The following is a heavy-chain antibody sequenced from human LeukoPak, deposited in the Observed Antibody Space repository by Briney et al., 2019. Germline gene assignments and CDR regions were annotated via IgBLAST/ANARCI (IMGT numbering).Heavy chain of an antibody. Sequence: PSETLSLTCTVSGDSICSYLWSWIRQSPAKGLEWIGYIYYTGSTNYNPSLKSRVTMSVDTSKNQFTLRLSSVTAADTAVYYCARDLGPFDNWGHGTLVTVSS. J-gene: IGHJ4*01. CDR1: GDSICSYL. CDR3: ARDLGPFDN. V-gene: IGHV4-59*01. CDR2: IYYTGST.